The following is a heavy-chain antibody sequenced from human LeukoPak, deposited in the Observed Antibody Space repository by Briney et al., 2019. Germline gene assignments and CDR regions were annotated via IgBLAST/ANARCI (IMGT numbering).Heavy chain of an antibody. CDR3: ANGYYGGNGL. CDR2: ISGSGGNT. D-gene: IGHD4-23*01. J-gene: IGHJ4*02. V-gene: IGHV3-23*01. CDR1: GFTFSSYA. Sequence: SLXLSCAASGFTFSSYAMNWVRQAPGKGLEWVSAISGSGGNTYYADSVKGRFTVSRDNSKNTLYLQMNSLRAEDTAVYYCANGYYGGNGLWGQGTLVTVSS.